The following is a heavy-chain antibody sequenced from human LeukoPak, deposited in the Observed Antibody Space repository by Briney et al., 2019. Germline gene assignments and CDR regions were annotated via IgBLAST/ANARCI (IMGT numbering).Heavy chain of an antibody. J-gene: IGHJ4*02. CDR2: IRSKANSYAT. Sequence: PGGSLKLSCAASGFTFSGSAIHWVRQASGKGLEWVGRIRSKANSYATAYAASVKGRFTMSRDDSQNTSYLQMNSLKTEHTAVYYCTRLSGDSSSGYYSWGQGTLVTASS. CDR1: GFTFSGSA. V-gene: IGHV3-73*01. D-gene: IGHD3-22*01. CDR3: TRLSGDSSSGYYS.